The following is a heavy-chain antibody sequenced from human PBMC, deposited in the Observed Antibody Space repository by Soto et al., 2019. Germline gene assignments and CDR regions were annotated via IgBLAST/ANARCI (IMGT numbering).Heavy chain of an antibody. J-gene: IGHJ4*02. CDR3: ANSFYFNSGSYYPFKY. CDR1: GGSISSSSYY. V-gene: IGHV4-39*01. CDR2: IYYSGST. Sequence: EXLSLTCTVSGGSISSSSYYLGWIRQPPGKGLEWIGSIYYSGSTYYNPSLKSRVTISVDTSKNQFSLKLSSVTAADTAVYYCANSFYFNSGSYYPFKYWGQGTLVTVSS. D-gene: IGHD3-10*01.